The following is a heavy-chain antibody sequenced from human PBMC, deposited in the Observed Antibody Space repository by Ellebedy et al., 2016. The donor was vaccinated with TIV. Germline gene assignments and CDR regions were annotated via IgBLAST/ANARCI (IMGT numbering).Heavy chain of an antibody. V-gene: IGHV3-9*01. CDR2: IAWRSDAI. Sequence: SLKISCAASGFTFNNYAMHWVRQAPGKGLEWVSGIAWRSDAIGYADSVKGRFTVSRDNAKNSLYLQMNSLGVDDTAVYYCARDRHVDRGDCLDYWGQGTLVTVSS. CDR1: GFTFNNYA. D-gene: IGHD2-21*02. J-gene: IGHJ4*02. CDR3: ARDRHVDRGDCLDY.